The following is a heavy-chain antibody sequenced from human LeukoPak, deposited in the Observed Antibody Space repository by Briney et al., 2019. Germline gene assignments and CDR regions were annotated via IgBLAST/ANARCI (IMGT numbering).Heavy chain of an antibody. D-gene: IGHD2-21*02. CDR3: ARDLYPHRLLFDYYYYGMDV. J-gene: IGHJ6*02. CDR2: ISAYNGNT. V-gene: IGHV1-18*01. CDR1: GYSFTSYG. Sequence: KPGESLKISCKGSGYSFTSYGISWVRQAPGQGLEWMGWISAYNGNTNYAQKLQGRVTMTTDTSTSTAYMELRSLRSDDTAVYYCARDLYPHRLLFDYYYYGMDVWGQGTTVTVSS.